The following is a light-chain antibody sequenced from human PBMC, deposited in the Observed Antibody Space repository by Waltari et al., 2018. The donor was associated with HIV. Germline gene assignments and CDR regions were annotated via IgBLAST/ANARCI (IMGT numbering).Light chain of an antibody. CDR3: QSYYNTDVV. J-gene: IGLJ2*01. CDR1: GSIATNY. CDR2: EDN. V-gene: IGLV6-57*01. Sequence: NFILTQPHSVSESPGKTVTIPCPRSGSIATNYVQWYQLRPGTSPTTVIYEDNQRPSGFPDRFSGSIDSSSNSASLTISGLKTEDEADYYCQSYYNTDVVFGGGTKLTIL.